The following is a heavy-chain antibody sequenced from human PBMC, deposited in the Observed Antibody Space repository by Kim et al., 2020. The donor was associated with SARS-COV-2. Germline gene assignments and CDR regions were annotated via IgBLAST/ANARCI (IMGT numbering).Heavy chain of an antibody. D-gene: IGHD3-22*01. J-gene: IGHJ4*02. CDR3: ARDRPNTYDSSGPNFDY. CDR1: GYTFSSYG. V-gene: IGHV7-4-1*02. CDR2: INTNTGTP. Sequence: ASVKVSCKASGYTFSSYGVSWVRQAPGQGLEWMGWINTNTGTPTYAQGFTGRFVFSFDTSVSTAYLQISSLKADDTAMYYCARDRPNTYDSSGPNFDYWGQGTLVTVSS.